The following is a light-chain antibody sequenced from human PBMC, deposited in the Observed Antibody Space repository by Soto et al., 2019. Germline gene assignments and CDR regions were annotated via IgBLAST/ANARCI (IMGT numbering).Light chain of an antibody. CDR2: AAA. J-gene: IGKJ1*01. CDR3: QQSYIAPRT. V-gene: IGKV1-39*01. Sequence: DIQRTQSPSSLSASVGDRVTLTCRASQTINNYLNWYQQKPGKAPKLLIYAAASLQSGVPSRFSGSGSGTDFTLTISSLQPEDFATYFCQQSYIAPRTFGQGTKVDIK. CDR1: QTINNY.